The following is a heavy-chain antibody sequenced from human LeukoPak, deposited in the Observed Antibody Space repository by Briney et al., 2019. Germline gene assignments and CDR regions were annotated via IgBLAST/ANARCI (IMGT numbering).Heavy chain of an antibody. Sequence: ASVKASCKASGYTFTSYGISWVRQAPGQGLEWMGWISAYNGNTNYAQKLQGRVTMTRDPSINTAYMELTSLRSEDTAVYFCTRGGEILTHYKHIDYWGQGTLVTVSS. CDR1: GYTFTSYG. CDR3: TRGGEILTHYKHIDY. CDR2: ISAYNGNT. V-gene: IGHV1-18*01. D-gene: IGHD3-9*01. J-gene: IGHJ4*02.